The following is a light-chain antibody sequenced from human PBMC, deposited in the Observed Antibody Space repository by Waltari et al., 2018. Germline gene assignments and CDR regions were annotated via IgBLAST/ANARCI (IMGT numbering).Light chain of an antibody. CDR2: DVT. Sequence: QSALTQPRSVSGSPGQSVTISCTGTSSDVGGYNYVSWYQHHPGKAPKLIIYDVTKRPSGVPDRFSAAKSDKAASRTISGLQAEDEADYYCCSYAGSSTFWVFGGGTKLTVL. J-gene: IGLJ3*02. V-gene: IGLV2-11*01. CDR1: SSDVGGYNY. CDR3: CSYAGSSTFWV.